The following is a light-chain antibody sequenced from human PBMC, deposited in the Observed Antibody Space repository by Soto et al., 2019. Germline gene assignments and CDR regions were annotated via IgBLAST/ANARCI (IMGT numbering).Light chain of an antibody. CDR2: GAS. J-gene: IGKJ1*01. CDR3: QQYGSSRT. Sequence: EIVLTQSPATLSLSPGGRATLSCRASQSVSSSYLAWYQQKPGQAPRLLIYGASSRATGIPDRFSGSGSGTDFTLTISRLEPEDFAVYYCQQYGSSRTFGQGTKVDIK. V-gene: IGKV3-20*01. CDR1: QSVSSSY.